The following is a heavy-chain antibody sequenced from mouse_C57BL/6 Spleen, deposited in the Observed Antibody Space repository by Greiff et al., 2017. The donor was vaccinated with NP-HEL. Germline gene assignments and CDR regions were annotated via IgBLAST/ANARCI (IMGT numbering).Heavy chain of an antibody. Sequence: VQLQQPGAELVKPGASVKLSCKASGYTFTSYWMHWVQQRPGRGLEWIGRIDPNSGGTKYNEKFKSKATLTVDKPSSTAYMQLSSLTSEDSAVYYCASASTMVTTAGTGHFDYWGQGTTLTVSS. D-gene: IGHD2-2*01. V-gene: IGHV1-72*01. J-gene: IGHJ2*01. CDR2: IDPNSGGT. CDR1: GYTFTSYW. CDR3: ASASTMVTTAGTGHFDY.